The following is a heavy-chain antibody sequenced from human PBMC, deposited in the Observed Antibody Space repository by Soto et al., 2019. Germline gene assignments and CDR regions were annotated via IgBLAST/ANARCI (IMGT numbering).Heavy chain of an antibody. J-gene: IGHJ4*02. CDR3: ARSSQSTVNTFDY. Sequence: TSETLSLTCTVSGGSINSGGYYWNWVRQHPGKGLEWIGYIYYSGSTYYNPSLKSRVTISVDTSKNQFSLKLSSVTAADTAVYYCARSSQSTVNTFDYWGQGTLVTVSS. D-gene: IGHD4-17*01. CDR2: IYYSGST. V-gene: IGHV4-31*03. CDR1: GGSINSGGYY.